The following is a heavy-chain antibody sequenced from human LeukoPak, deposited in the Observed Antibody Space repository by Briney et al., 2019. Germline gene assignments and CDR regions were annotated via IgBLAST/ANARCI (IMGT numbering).Heavy chain of an antibody. J-gene: IGHJ5*02. CDR3: ARVVVPAAIDWFDP. CDR1: GFTFSSYW. CDR2: INSDGSST. V-gene: IGHV3-74*01. Sequence: GGSLRLSCAASGFTFSSYWMHWVRQALGKGLVWVSRINSDGSSTSYADSVKGRFTISRDNAKNTLYLQMNSLRAEDTAVYYCARVVVPAAIDWFDPWGQGTLVTVSS. D-gene: IGHD2-2*01.